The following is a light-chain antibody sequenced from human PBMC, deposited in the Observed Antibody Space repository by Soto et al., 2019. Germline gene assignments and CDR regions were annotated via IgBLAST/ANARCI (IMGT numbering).Light chain of an antibody. V-gene: IGKV3-11*01. Sequence: EVVLTQSPATLSLSPGESATLSCRASQSVRSYLAWYQQKPGQAPRLLIYGASNRATGIPARFSGSGSGTDFTLTISSLEPEDFAVYYCQQRSNWPRTFGQGTKVDIK. CDR1: QSVRSY. CDR2: GAS. CDR3: QQRSNWPRT. J-gene: IGKJ1*01.